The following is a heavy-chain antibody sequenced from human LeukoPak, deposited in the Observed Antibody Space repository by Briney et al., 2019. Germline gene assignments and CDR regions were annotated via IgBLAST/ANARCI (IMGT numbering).Heavy chain of an antibody. CDR3: TRDSSYGDYSTAFDY. CDR2: SGTTT. CDR1: GFIFSNYA. V-gene: IGHV3-23*01. J-gene: IGHJ4*02. Sequence: PGGSLRLPCAASGFIFSNYAMTWVRQAPGKGLEWLSSSGTTTDYSDSVKGRFTISRDNSKNTLYLQMNSLRADDTAVYYCTRDSSYGDYSTAFDYWGQGALVTVSS. D-gene: IGHD4-17*01.